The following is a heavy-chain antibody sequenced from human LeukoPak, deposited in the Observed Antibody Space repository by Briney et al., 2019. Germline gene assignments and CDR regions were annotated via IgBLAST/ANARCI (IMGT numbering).Heavy chain of an antibody. CDR1: GGFISSSSYY. Sequence: SETLSLTCSASGGFISSSSYYWGWIRQPPGKGLEWIGDIYYSGSTYFKPSLASRVAISIDTSKNQFSLRLSPVTAADTAVYYCARRRYYDSTGYLDWGQGTLVIVSS. V-gene: IGHV4-39*01. CDR3: ARRRYYDSTGYLD. CDR2: IYYSGST. J-gene: IGHJ1*01. D-gene: IGHD3-22*01.